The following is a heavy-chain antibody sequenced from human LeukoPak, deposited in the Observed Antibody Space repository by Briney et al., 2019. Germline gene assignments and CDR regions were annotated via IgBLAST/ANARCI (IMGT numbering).Heavy chain of an antibody. Sequence: GGSLRLSCAASGFIFSSYAMHWVRQAPGKGLEWLALISYDGSNKYYADSVKGRFTISRDNSKNTLYLQMNSLRAEDTAVYYCAREHYYDSSGFYRDFDCWAGEPWSPSPQ. J-gene: IGHJ4*02. CDR1: GFIFSSYA. CDR2: ISYDGSNK. V-gene: IGHV3-30-3*01. D-gene: IGHD3-22*01. CDR3: AREHYYDSSGFYRDFDC.